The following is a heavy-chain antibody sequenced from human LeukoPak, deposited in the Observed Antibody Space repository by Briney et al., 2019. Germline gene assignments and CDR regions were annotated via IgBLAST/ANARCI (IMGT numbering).Heavy chain of an antibody. CDR2: ISGSGGST. V-gene: IGHV3-23*01. Sequence: GGSLRLSCAASGFTFSSYAMSWVRQAPGKGLEWVSAISGSGGSTYYADSVKGRFTISRDNSKNTLYLQMNSLRAEDTAVYYCARSGGWFGGEDLDYWGQGTLVTVSS. J-gene: IGHJ4*02. D-gene: IGHD6-19*01. CDR1: GFTFSSYA. CDR3: ARSGGWFGGEDLDY.